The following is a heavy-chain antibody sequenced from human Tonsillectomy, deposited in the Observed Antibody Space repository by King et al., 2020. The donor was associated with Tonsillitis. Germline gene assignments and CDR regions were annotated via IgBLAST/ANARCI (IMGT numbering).Heavy chain of an antibody. J-gene: IGHJ4*02. CDR1: GGSISSGEYF. V-gene: IGHV4-30-4*01. CDR2: IYYSGST. D-gene: IGHD3-10*01. Sequence: QLQESGPGLVKPSQTLSLTCTVSGGSISSGEYFWSWIRQTPGRGLEWIGYIYYSGSTYYNPSLKGRVSLSVDTSKNQFSLILSSVTAADMAVYFCARVGYNFASGKGDYFDYWGQGALVTVPS. CDR3: ARVGYNFASGKGDYFDY.